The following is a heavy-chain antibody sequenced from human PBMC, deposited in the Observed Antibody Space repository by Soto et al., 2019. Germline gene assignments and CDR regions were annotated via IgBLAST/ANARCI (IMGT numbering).Heavy chain of an antibody. CDR1: GSTFSSYG. Sequence: GGSLRLSCAASGSTFSSYGMHWVRQAPGKGLEWVAVIWYDGSNKYYADSVKGRFTISRDNSKNTLYLQMNSLRAEDTALYYCAKEGLWSVAGTGYYYYYMDVWGKGTTVTVSS. D-gene: IGHD6-19*01. CDR2: IWYDGSNK. CDR3: AKEGLWSVAGTGYYYYYMDV. V-gene: IGHV3-30*02. J-gene: IGHJ6*03.